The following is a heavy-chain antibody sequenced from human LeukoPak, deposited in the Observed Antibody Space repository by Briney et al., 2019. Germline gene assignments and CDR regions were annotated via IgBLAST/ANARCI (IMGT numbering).Heavy chain of an antibody. CDR1: GFTFSGFA. J-gene: IGHJ5*02. V-gene: IGHV3-21*01. CDR3: ARGDSSST. Sequence: PGGSLRLSCAASGFTFSGFAMSWVRRTPGKGLEWVSGISGSGDNTLYADSVKGRFTISRDNAKNSLYLQMNSLRAEDTAVYYCARGDSSSTWGQGTLVTVSS. CDR2: ISGSGDNT. D-gene: IGHD6-6*01.